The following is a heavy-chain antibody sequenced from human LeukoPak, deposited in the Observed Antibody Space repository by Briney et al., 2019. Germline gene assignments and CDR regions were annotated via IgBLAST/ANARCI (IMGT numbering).Heavy chain of an antibody. CDR3: ARDLGDGYFDY. J-gene: IGHJ4*02. CDR1: GASISSGGYY. V-gene: IGHV4-30-2*01. CDR2: IYHSGST. D-gene: IGHD2-21*02. Sequence: SQTLSLTCTVSGASISSGGYYWSWIRQPPGKGLEWIGYIYHSGSTYYNPSLKSRVTISVDRSKNQFSLKLSSVTAADTAVYYCARDLGDGYFDYWGQGTLVTVSS.